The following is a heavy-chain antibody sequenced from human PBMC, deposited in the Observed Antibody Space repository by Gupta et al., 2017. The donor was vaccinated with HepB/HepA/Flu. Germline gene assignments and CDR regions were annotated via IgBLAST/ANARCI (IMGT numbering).Heavy chain of an antibody. CDR1: GGSISSSSYY. V-gene: IGHV4-39*01. CDR3: ARAPRYCSSTSCYSGWFDP. D-gene: IGHD2-2*01. J-gene: IGHJ5*02. CDR2: IYYSGST. Sequence: QLQLQESGPGLVKPSETLSLTCTVSGGSISSSSYYWGWIRQPPGKGLEWIGSIYYSGSTYYNPSLKSRVTISVDTSKNQFSLKLSSVTAADTAVYYCARAPRYCSSTSCYSGWFDPWGQGTLVTVSS.